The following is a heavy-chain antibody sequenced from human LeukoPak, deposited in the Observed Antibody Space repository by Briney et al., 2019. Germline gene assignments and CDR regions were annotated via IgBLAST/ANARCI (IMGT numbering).Heavy chain of an antibody. D-gene: IGHD1-26*01. CDR2: INHSGST. J-gene: IGHJ4*02. Sequence: SETLSLTCAVYGGSFSGYYWSWIRQPPGKGLEWIGEINHSGSTNYNPSLKSRVTISVDTSKNQFSLKLSSVTAADTAVYYCARTPLRELLRTLYYFDYWGQGTLVTVSS. V-gene: IGHV4-34*01. CDR1: GGSFSGYY. CDR3: ARTPLRELLRTLYYFDY.